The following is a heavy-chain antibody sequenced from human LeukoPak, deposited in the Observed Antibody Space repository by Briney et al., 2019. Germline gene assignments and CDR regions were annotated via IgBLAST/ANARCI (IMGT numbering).Heavy chain of an antibody. CDR1: GFTFDDYA. Sequence: GGSLRLSCAASGFTFDDYAMHWVRQAPGKGLEWVSGISWNSGSIGYADPVKGRFTISRDNAKNSLYLQMNSLRAEDTALYYCAKTVVVAATEDEYYFDYWGQGTLVTVSS. J-gene: IGHJ4*02. D-gene: IGHD2-15*01. CDR3: AKTVVVAATEDEYYFDY. CDR2: ISWNSGSI. V-gene: IGHV3-9*01.